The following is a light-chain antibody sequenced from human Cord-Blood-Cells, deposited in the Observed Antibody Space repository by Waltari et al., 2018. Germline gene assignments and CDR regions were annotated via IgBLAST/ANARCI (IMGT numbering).Light chain of an antibody. J-gene: IGLJ2*01. Sequence: QSALTQPASVSGSPGQSITISCTGTSSDVGGYNYVSWYQQHPGQAPKLMIYDVSNRPAGVSNRFSCSKSGNTASLTISGLQAEDEADYYCSSYTSSSTVVFGGGTKLTVL. CDR1: SSDVGGYNY. V-gene: IGLV2-14*01. CDR3: SSYTSSSTVV. CDR2: DVS.